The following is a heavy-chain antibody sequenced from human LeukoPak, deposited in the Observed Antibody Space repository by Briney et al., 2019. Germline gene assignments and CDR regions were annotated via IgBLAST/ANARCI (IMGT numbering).Heavy chain of an antibody. CDR1: GGSISNYY. CDR2: IYYTGTT. Sequence: SETLSLTCTVSGGSISNYYWSWIRQPPGKALEWIGYIYYTGTTKYNPSLKSRATISLDTSKNQFSLRLTSVTAADTALFFCARGYDIDVWGQGTTVTVSS. CDR3: ARGYDIDV. J-gene: IGHJ6*02. V-gene: IGHV4-59*01.